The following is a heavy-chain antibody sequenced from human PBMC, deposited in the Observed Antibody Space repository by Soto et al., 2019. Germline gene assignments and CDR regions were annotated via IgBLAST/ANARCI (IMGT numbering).Heavy chain of an antibody. CDR1: GSSFVPYP. CDR3: AKDEFYAFDI. Sequence: EAQLVESGGGLVQRGGPLHSPGPAQGSSFVPYPLNWVRQLPGKGLEWISYISSASGTIDYADSVKGRFTISRDNDQNSLYLQMNSLRAEDTAVYYCAKDEFYAFDIWGQGTVVTVSS. CDR2: ISSASGTI. J-gene: IGHJ3*02. D-gene: IGHD3-10*01. V-gene: IGHV3-48*01.